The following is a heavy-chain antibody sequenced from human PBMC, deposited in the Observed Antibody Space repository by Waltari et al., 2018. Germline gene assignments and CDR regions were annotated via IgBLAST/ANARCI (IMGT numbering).Heavy chain of an antibody. D-gene: IGHD2-2*01. CDR2: IRYDGSNK. CDR3: AKAPYCSSTSCGVGGMDV. Sequence: QVQLVESGGGVVQPGGSLRLSCAASGFTFSSYGLHWVRQAPGTGREWVAFIRYDGSNKYYADSVKGRFTISRDNSKNTLYLQMNSLRAEDTAVYYCAKAPYCSSTSCGVGGMDVWGQGTTVTVSS. CDR1: GFTFSSYG. J-gene: IGHJ6*02. V-gene: IGHV3-30*02.